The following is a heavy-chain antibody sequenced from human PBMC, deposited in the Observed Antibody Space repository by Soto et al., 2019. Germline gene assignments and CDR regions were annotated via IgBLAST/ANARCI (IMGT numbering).Heavy chain of an antibody. CDR2: IYWDDDK. D-gene: IGHD4-17*01. J-gene: IGHJ4*02. V-gene: IGHV2-5*02. CDR3: ALRRPHYGDWNNCYFDY. CDR1: GFSLTTTGVG. Sequence: QITLKDSGPTLVTPTQTLTLTCTFSGFSLTTTGVGVGWIRQPPGKALEFLVFIYWDDDKRYSTSLRSRLTITKDASKNQVVLTLTNMDPVDAATYYCALRRPHYGDWNNCYFDYWGQGTLVTVSS.